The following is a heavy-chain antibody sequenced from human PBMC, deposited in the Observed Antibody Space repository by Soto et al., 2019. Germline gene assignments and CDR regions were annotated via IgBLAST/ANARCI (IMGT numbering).Heavy chain of an antibody. V-gene: IGHV4-34*01. D-gene: IGHD2-15*01. Sequence: KRIEWIGEINHSGSTNYNPSLKSRVTISVDTSKNQFSLKLSSVTAADTAVYYCFFFFQAEDGIRVLCTVSAFLLNRSSDL. CDR2: INHSGST. J-gene: IGHJ2*01. CDR3: FFFFQAEDGIRVLCTVSAFLLNRSSDL.